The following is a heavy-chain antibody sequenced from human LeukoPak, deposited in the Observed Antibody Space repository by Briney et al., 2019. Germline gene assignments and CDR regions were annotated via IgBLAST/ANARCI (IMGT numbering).Heavy chain of an antibody. CDR2: IYYSGST. CDR3: ARAAAAGIPYYFDY. J-gene: IGHJ4*02. V-gene: IGHV4-59*01. D-gene: IGHD6-13*01. Sequence: SETLSLTCTVSGGSISSYYWSWIRQPPGKGLKWIGYIYYSGSTNYNPSLKSRVTISVDTSKNQFSLKLSSVTAADTAVYYCARAAAAGIPYYFDYWGQGTLVTVSS. CDR1: GGSISSYY.